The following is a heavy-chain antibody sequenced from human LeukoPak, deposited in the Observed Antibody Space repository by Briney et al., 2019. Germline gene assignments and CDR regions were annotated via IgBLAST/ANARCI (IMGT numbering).Heavy chain of an antibody. CDR2: VGISGDT. CDR3: VRGGIQVSGIDEIGY. CDR1: GFTFRSYD. J-gene: IGHJ4*02. D-gene: IGHD6-19*01. Sequence: GGSLRLSCAASGFTFRSYDMHWVRQVTGKGLEWVSAVGISGDTYYAGSVKGRFTISRENAKNSLYLQMNSLTAGDTAVYYCVRGGIQVSGIDEIGYWGQGTLVTVSS. V-gene: IGHV3-13*01.